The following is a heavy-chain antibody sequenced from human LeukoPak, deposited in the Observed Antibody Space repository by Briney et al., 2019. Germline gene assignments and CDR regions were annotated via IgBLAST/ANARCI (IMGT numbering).Heavy chain of an antibody. J-gene: IGHJ4*02. V-gene: IGHV3-74*01. CDR2: INSDGSST. CDR3: GSLTVVAKDH. Sequence: PGGSLRLSCAASGFTFSTYWMHWVRQAPGKGLVGVAQINSDGSSTSYADSVKGRFTTSRDNAKNTLYLKMINLRAEDTAVYYCGSLTVVAKDHWGQGTLVTVSS. D-gene: IGHD3-22*01. CDR1: GFTFSTYW.